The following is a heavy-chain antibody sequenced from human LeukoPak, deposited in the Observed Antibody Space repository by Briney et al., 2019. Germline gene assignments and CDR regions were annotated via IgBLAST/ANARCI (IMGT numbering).Heavy chain of an antibody. V-gene: IGHV4-39*07. J-gene: IGHJ6*03. Sequence: SETLSLTCTVSGGSISSSSYYWGWIRQPPGKGLEWIGSIYYSGSTYYNPSLKSRVTISVDTSKNQFSLKLCSVTAADTAVYYCARGPNYGDYYYYYYYMDVWGKGTTVTVSS. CDR3: ARGPNYGDYYYYYYYMDV. CDR1: GGSISSSSYY. D-gene: IGHD4-17*01. CDR2: IYYSGST.